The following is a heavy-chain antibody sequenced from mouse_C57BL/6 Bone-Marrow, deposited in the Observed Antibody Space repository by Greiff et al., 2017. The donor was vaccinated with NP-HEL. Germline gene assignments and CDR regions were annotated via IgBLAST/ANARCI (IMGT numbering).Heavy chain of an antibody. Sequence: EVKVVESGGGLVKPGGSLKLSCAASGFTFSSYAMSWVRQTPEKRLEWVATISYGGSYTYYPDNVKGRFTISRDNAKNNLYLQMSHLKSEDTAMYYCARDGPFYYGSSHWYFDVWGTGTTVTVSS. CDR2: ISYGGSYT. J-gene: IGHJ1*03. V-gene: IGHV5-4*01. CDR1: GFTFSSYA. CDR3: ARDGPFYYGSSHWYFDV. D-gene: IGHD1-1*01.